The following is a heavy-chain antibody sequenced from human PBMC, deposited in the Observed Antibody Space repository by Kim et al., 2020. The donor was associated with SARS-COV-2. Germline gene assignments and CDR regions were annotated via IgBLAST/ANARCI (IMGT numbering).Heavy chain of an antibody. Sequence: SETLSLTCSVSGDSVNTNNYYWGWIRQAPGKGLEWTGSVSSAGITYYNPSLQSRVTISLDRSKNQFSLKVGSVTAADTAVYYCARHIGYVGATDYGMDVWGRGTTVTVSS. CDR3: ARHIGYVGATDYGMDV. J-gene: IGHJ6*02. CDR2: VSSAGIT. V-gene: IGHV4-39*01. CDR1: GDSVNTNNYY. D-gene: IGHD1-26*01.